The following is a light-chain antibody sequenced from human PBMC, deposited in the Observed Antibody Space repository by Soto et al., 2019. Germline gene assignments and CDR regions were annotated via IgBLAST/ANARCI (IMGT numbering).Light chain of an antibody. CDR1: QTVYNN. CDR3: QQYSNWPLT. Sequence: EIVMTQSPATLSVSPGEGATLSCRASQTVYNNLAWYQQKPGQPPRLLIYGASARATGIPARFSGSGSGTEFTLTISSLQSEDFAVYYCQQYSNWPLTFGGGTKVEIK. CDR2: GAS. V-gene: IGKV3-15*01. J-gene: IGKJ4*01.